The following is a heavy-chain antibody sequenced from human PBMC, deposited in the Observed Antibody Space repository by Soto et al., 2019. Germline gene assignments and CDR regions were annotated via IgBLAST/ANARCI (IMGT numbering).Heavy chain of an antibody. CDR1: GFTFSNYG. V-gene: IGHV3-30*18. CDR2: ISYDGNVA. J-gene: IGHJ4*02. Sequence: QVQLVESGGGVVQPGRSLRLSCAASGFTFSNYGMHWVRQAPGKGLEWVIVISYDGNVAYYADSVKGRFTISRDNSKNTLYLQMNSLRIEDTAMYYCAKEGPITNWYFDYWGQGTLVTVSS. D-gene: IGHD1-1*01. CDR3: AKEGPITNWYFDY.